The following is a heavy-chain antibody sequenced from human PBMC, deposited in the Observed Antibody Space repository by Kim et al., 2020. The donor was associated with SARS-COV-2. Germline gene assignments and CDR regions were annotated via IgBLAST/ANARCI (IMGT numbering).Heavy chain of an antibody. CDR2: IIPIFGTA. CDR1: GGTFSSYA. D-gene: IGHD3-22*01. J-gene: IGHJ1*01. Sequence: SVKVSCKASGGTFSSYAISWVRQAPGQGLEWMGGIIPIFGTANYAQKFQGRVTITADESTSTAYMELSSLRSEDTAVYYCARRSDYYDSSGYYYVSYFQHWGQGTLVTVSS. CDR3: ARRSDYYDSSGYYYVSYFQH. V-gene: IGHV1-69*13.